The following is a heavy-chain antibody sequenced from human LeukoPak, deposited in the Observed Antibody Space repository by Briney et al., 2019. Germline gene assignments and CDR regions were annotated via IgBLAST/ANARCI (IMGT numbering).Heavy chain of an antibody. V-gene: IGHV3-30-3*01. J-gene: IGHJ4*02. Sequence: PGRSLRLSCAASGFTFSSYAMHWVRQAPGKGLEWVAVISYDGSNKYYADSVKGRFTISRDNAKNTLYLQMSSLRAEDTAVYYCAREVGATRPRFDYWGQGTLVTVSS. CDR3: AREVGATRPRFDY. CDR2: ISYDGSNK. D-gene: IGHD1-26*01. CDR1: GFTFSSYA.